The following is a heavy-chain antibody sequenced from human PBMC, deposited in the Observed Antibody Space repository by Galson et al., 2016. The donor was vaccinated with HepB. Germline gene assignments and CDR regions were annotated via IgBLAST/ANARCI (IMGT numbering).Heavy chain of an antibody. Sequence: TLSLTCTVSGASISSGTYYWSWIRQYPGKGLEWVAYISYSGNTYYNPSLKSRANISVGTSKNQFSLKLNSVTAADTAVYHCARPRTSGYYYSAFDVWSQGAMVTVSS. J-gene: IGHJ3*01. CDR3: ARPRTSGYYYSAFDV. D-gene: IGHD3-22*01. CDR1: GASISSGTYY. V-gene: IGHV4-31*03. CDR2: ISYSGNT.